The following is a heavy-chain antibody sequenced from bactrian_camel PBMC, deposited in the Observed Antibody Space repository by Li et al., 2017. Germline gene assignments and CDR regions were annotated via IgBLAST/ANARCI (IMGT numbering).Heavy chain of an antibody. V-gene: IGHV3S1*01. CDR2: VGAGGRIT. Sequence: HVQLVESGGGLVQPGGALRLSCAASGFTVSDYWMFWVRQAPGKGLEWVSRVGAGGRITIYADSLKGRVTVSRDNAKNTLYLQMNSLKTEDTAVYYCATGSSGTWYDIFVYWGQGTQVTVS. D-gene: IGHD2*01. CDR1: GFTVSDYW. J-gene: IGHJ6*01. CDR3: ATGSSGTWYDIFVY.